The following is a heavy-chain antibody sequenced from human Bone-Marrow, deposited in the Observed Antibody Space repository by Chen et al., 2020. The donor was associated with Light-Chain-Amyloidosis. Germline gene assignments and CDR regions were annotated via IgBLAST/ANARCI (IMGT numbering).Heavy chain of an antibody. CDR3: ARHRRDGYFD. Sequence: QVQLQESGPGLVKPSETLSLTCTVSGGSISSYYWSWIRQPPGKGLEWIGYIYYRGSTNYNPSLKSRVTISVDTSKNQFSLKLSSVTAADTAVYYCARHRRDGYFDLGQGTLVTVSS. J-gene: IGHJ4*02. CDR1: GGSISSYY. D-gene: IGHD5-12*01. CDR2: IYYRGST. V-gene: IGHV4-59*08.